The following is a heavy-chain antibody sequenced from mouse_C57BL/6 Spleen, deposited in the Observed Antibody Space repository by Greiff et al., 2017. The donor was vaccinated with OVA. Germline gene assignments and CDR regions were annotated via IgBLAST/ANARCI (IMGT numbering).Heavy chain of an antibody. V-gene: IGHV1-26*01. D-gene: IGHD2-5*01. CDR3: AGSQYRYSNYVYWDFDV. CDR2: INPNNGGT. J-gene: IGHJ1*03. CDR1: GYTFTDYY. Sequence: EVQLQQSGPELVKPGASVKISCKASGYTFTDYYMNWVKQSHGKSLEWIGYINPNNGGTSYNQKFKGKATLTVDKSSSPAYMALRSLTSEDSAVYYCAGSQYRYSNYVYWDFDVWGTGTTVTVSS.